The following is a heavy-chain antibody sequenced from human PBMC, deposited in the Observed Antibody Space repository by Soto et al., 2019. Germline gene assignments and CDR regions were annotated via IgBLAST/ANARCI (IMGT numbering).Heavy chain of an antibody. J-gene: IGHJ6*02. V-gene: IGHV1-2*04. D-gene: IGHD6-19*01. Sequence: GASVKVSCKAFGYTFTGYYMHWVRQAPGQGLEWMGWINPNSGGTNYAQKFQGWVTMTRDTSISTAYMELSRLRSDDTAVYYCARDLTKQWLDTPPPIDYGMDVWGQGTTVTVSS. CDR2: INPNSGGT. CDR1: GYTFTGYY. CDR3: ARDLTKQWLDTPPPIDYGMDV.